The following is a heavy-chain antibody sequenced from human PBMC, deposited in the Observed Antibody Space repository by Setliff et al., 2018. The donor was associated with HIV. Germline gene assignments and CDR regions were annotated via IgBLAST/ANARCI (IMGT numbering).Heavy chain of an antibody. Sequence: PSETLSLTCTVSDGSISNYYWNWIRQHAGKGLEWIGRIFTSGTTNYNPSLRSRVTISVETSKNQFSLRLSSVTAADTAVYYCAREGFYNSYYYYMDVWGIGTTVTVSS. CDR1: DGSISNYY. CDR2: IFTSGTT. V-gene: IGHV4-4*07. J-gene: IGHJ6*03. D-gene: IGHD2-2*02. CDR3: AREGFYNSYYYYMDV.